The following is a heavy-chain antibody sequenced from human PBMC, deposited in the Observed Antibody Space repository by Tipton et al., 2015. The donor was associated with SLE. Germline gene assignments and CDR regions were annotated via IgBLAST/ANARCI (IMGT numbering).Heavy chain of an antibody. V-gene: IGHV4-39*07. CDR1: GGSITGYDEF. Sequence: GLVKPSETLSLSCSVSGGSITGYDEFWAWIRQSPGKGLEWIGSIDDRGRTTYSPSLRSRVTISSTTATNQFSLSLASVTAADTAVYFCAGTYCSGTSCYEGTLGSWGQGTPVTVSS. CDR2: IDDRGRT. J-gene: IGHJ4*02. CDR3: AGTYCSGTSCYEGTLGS. D-gene: IGHD2-2*01.